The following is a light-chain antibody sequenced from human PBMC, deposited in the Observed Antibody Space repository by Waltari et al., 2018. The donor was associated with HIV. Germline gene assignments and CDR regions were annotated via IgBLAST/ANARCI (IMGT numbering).Light chain of an antibody. CDR3: QSGHNSDSI. V-gene: IGLV3-25*03. J-gene: IGLJ2*01. CDR2: KDT. CDR1: ALSRHF. Sequence: YDLTQATSVSVSPGQTANITSAGAALSRHFVFRYQQTSGQAPRMLIFKDTERPSGIPARFSASTSGSTSTLTISGVQAEDEADYYCQSGHNSDSIFGGGTKLTVL.